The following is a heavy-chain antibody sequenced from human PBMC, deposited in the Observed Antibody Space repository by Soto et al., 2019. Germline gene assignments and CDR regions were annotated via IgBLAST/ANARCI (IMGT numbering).Heavy chain of an antibody. CDR2: IDPSDSYT. CDR1: GYSVTTYW. V-gene: IGHV5-10-1*01. CDR3: ARLGIAAAGNPGP. D-gene: IGHD6-13*01. Sequence: VVSLKISCKGSGYSVTTYWISWVRQMPGKGLEWMGRIDPSDSYTNYSPSFQGHVTISADKSISTAYLQWSSLKASDTAMYYCARLGIAAAGNPGPWGQGTLVTVSS. J-gene: IGHJ5*02.